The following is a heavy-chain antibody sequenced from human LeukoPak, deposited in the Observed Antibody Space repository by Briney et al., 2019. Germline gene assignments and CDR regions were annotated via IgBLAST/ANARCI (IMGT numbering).Heavy chain of an antibody. CDR1: GGSMSSGNHY. CDR2: IYDSGST. D-gene: IGHD2-21*02. Sequence: SQTLSLTCIVSGGSMSSGNHYWSWIRQPPGKGLEWIGFIYDSGSTYYSPSLKSRVTITIDTSKHQFSLKLNSVTAADTAVYYCARGSVVVTFDYWGQGTLVTGSS. CDR3: ARGSVVVTFDY. V-gene: IGHV4-30-4*01. J-gene: IGHJ4*02.